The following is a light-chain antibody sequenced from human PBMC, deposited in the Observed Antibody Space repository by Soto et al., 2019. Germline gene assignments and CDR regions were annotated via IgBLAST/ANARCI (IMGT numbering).Light chain of an antibody. CDR3: SSYTTSNTYV. Sequence: QSALTQPPSVSGSPGQSVAISCTGSSSDVGSNNRVSWYHQPPGTAPKLIIYDVTNRPSGVPDRFSGSKSGNTASLTISGLQAEDEADYYCSSYTTSNTYVFVTGTKLTVL. CDR1: SSDVGSNNR. V-gene: IGLV2-18*02. J-gene: IGLJ1*01. CDR2: DVT.